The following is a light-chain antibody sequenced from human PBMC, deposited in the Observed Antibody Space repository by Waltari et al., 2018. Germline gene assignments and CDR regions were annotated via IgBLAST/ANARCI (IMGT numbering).Light chain of an antibody. CDR2: RDN. Sequence: QSVLTQPPSASGTPGQRVTISCSGSSSNIGSNYVYWYQQLPGTAPKLLIYRDNQRPAGVPDRVAGSKSGTSASRAISGLRSEDEADYHCASWDDSLSGRWVLGGGTKLTVL. J-gene: IGLJ3*02. V-gene: IGLV1-47*01. CDR3: ASWDDSLSGRWV. CDR1: SSNIGSNY.